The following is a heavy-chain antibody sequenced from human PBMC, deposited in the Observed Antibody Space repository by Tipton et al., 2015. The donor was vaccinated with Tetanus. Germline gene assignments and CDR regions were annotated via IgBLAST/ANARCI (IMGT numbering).Heavy chain of an antibody. J-gene: IGHJ5*02. Sequence: TLSLTCTVSGASISDKKYYWGWIRQAPGKGLEWIASIYFLGSPYYSPSLKSRLTIDVDTSQNLFSLRLTSVTAADTAVYYCARHLYGYWFDPWGQGALVTVSS. D-gene: IGHD2/OR15-2a*01. CDR2: IYFLGSP. CDR1: GASISDKKYY. CDR3: ARHLYGYWFDP. V-gene: IGHV4-39*02.